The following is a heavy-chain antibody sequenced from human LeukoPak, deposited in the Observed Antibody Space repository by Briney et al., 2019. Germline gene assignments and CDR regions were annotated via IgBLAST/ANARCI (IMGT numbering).Heavy chain of an antibody. D-gene: IGHD1-7*01. V-gene: IGHV4-4*07. J-gene: IGHJ4*02. Sequence: SETLSLTCTVSGDSFSSYFWSWIRQPAGRGLEWIGRMYTSGITNSNPSLKSRVTMSVDTSKNQFSLNLISVTAADTAVYYCAREITGTRGVDYWGQGILVTVSS. CDR2: MYTSGIT. CDR3: AREITGTRGVDY. CDR1: GDSFSSYF.